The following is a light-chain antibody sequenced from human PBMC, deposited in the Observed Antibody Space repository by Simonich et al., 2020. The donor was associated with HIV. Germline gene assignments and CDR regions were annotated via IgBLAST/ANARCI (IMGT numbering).Light chain of an antibody. CDR3: QQYGSSPT. J-gene: IGKJ1*01. CDR1: QSVSIRY. Sequence: EIVLTQSPGTLSLSPGERATLSCRASQSVSIRYFAWYQQKHGKAPRLLIYSTSSRATGIPDRFSGSGSGTDFTLTISRLEPEDFAVYYCQQYGSSPTFGQGTKVEIK. V-gene: IGKV3-20*01. CDR2: STS.